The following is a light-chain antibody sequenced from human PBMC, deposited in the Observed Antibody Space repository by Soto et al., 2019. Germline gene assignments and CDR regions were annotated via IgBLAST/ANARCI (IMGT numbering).Light chain of an antibody. CDR2: EVS. Sequence: QSALTQPPSASGSFGQSVTISCTGTSSDVGGYNYVSWYQQHQGKAPKLMIYEVSERPSGVPDRFSGSKSGNTASLTVSGLKADDEADYYRSSYSGTNHHPVLGAGPQVTVL. J-gene: IGLJ1*01. V-gene: IGLV2-8*01. CDR1: SSDVGGYNY. CDR3: SSYSGTNHHPV.